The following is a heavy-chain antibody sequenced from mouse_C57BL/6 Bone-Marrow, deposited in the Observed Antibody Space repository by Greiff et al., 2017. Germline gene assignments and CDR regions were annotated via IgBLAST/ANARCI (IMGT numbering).Heavy chain of an antibody. CDR2: IDPEIGDT. J-gene: IGHJ2*01. CDR3: SSFDGNYFDF. D-gene: IGHD2-3*01. V-gene: IGHV14-4*01. Sequence: EVMLVESGAELVRPGASVKLSCTASGFNIKDDYIHWVKQRPEQGLEWIGWIDPEIGDTEYASKFQGKAPITSDTSSNTAYLQLSSLTSEDTAVYYCSSFDGNYFDFWGQGTPLTVAS. CDR1: GFNIKDDY.